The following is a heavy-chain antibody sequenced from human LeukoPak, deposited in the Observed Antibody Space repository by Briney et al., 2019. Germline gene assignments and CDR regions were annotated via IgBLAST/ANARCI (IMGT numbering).Heavy chain of an antibody. D-gene: IGHD3-16*01. CDR3: ARDLLYSYYYGMDV. CDR1: GNYW. J-gene: IGHJ6*02. V-gene: IGHV3-74*01. CDR2: INSDGSWT. Sequence: GGSLRLSCAASGNYWMHWVRQAPGKGLVWVSHINSDGSWTSYADSVKGRFTISKDNAKNSLYLQMNSLRAEDTAVYYCARDLLYSYYYGMDVWGQGTTVTVSS.